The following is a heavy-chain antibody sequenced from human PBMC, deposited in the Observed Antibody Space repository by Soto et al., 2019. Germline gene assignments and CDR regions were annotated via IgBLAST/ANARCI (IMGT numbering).Heavy chain of an antibody. Sequence: ASVKVSCKASGYTFTSYGISWVRQAPGQGLEWMGWISAYNGNTNYAQKLQGRVTMTTDTSTSTAYMELRSLRSDDTAVYYCARDSTMIVVVTTVYYYYGMDVWGQGTTVTVSS. CDR1: GYTFTSYG. D-gene: IGHD3-22*01. CDR3: ARDSTMIVVVTTVYYYYGMDV. CDR2: ISAYNGNT. J-gene: IGHJ6*02. V-gene: IGHV1-18*01.